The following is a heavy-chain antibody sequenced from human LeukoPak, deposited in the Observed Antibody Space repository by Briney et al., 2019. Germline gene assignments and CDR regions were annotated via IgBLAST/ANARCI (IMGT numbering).Heavy chain of an antibody. D-gene: IGHD6-13*01. V-gene: IGHV4-59*01. Sequence: PSETLSLTCTVSGGSISSYYWSRIRQPPGKGLEWIGYIYYSGSTNYNPSLKSRVTISVDTSKNQFSLKLSSVTAADTAVYYCARLAAAAPAGPPDYFDYWGQGTLVTVSS. CDR2: IYYSGST. CDR3: ARLAAAAPAGPPDYFDY. J-gene: IGHJ4*02. CDR1: GGSISSYY.